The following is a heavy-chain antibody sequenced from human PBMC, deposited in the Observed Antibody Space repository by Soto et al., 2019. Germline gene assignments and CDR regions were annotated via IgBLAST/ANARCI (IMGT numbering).Heavy chain of an antibody. D-gene: IGHD2-15*01. CDR3: ARDEGYCSGGSCYGGFGYFDY. J-gene: IGHJ4*02. Sequence: GGSLRLSCAASGFTFSSYAMHWVRQAPGKGLEWVAVISYDGSNKYYADSVKGRFTISRDNSKNTLYLQMNSLRAEDTAVYYCARDEGYCSGGSCYGGFGYFDYWGQGTLVTVSS. V-gene: IGHV3-30-3*01. CDR1: GFTFSSYA. CDR2: ISYDGSNK.